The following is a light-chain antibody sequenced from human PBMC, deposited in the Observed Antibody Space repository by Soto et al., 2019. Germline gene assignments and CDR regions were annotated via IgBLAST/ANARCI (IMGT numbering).Light chain of an antibody. J-gene: IGKJ1*01. Sequence: AIAMTQSPSSLSASVGDRVTITCRASQDITNDLGWYQQKPGEAPKLLIYSASSLQSGVPSRFSGSGSGRDFTLTIASLQSEDLATYYCLQDYNYPQTFGQGTKVEIK. CDR2: SAS. CDR3: LQDYNYPQT. V-gene: IGKV1-6*01. CDR1: QDITND.